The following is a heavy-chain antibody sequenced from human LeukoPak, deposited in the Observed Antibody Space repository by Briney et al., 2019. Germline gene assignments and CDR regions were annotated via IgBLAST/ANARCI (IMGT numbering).Heavy chain of an antibody. Sequence: SETLSLTCTVSGDSISSYYWGWIRQPPGKGLEWIGSIYYSGSTYYNPSLKSRVTISVDTSKNQFSLKLSSVTAADTAVYYCARQAGPVDRYLGYWGQGTLVTVSS. CDR3: ARQAGPVDRYLGY. J-gene: IGHJ4*02. CDR2: IYYSGST. CDR1: GDSISSYY. V-gene: IGHV4-39*01. D-gene: IGHD2-21*01.